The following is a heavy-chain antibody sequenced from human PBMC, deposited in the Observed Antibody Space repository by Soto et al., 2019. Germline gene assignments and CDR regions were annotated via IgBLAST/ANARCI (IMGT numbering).Heavy chain of an antibody. CDR1: GGSLSNYG. V-gene: IGHV1-69*12. CDR2: IIPVFGTP. J-gene: IGHJ6*02. CDR3: ARGDATKIVVTTYYAMDV. D-gene: IGHD3-22*01. Sequence: QVQQVQSGAEVKKPGSSVKVYCKASGGSLSNYGISWVRQAPGQGLEWMGAIIPVFGTPNYAQKFQDRVTIAADESTTTVYMEVRSLTSEDTAVYYCARGDATKIVVTTYYAMDVWGQGTTVTVSS.